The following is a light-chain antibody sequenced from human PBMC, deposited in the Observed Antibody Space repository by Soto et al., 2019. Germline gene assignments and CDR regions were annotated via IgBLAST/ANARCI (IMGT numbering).Light chain of an antibody. V-gene: IGKV3D-15*01. CDR2: DAS. CDR1: QSVSSS. CDR3: QQYNNWPIT. Sequence: EIVLTQSPDTLSLSPGERATLSSRASQSVSSSYVAWYQQKPGQAPRLLIYDASNRATGIPARFSGSGSGTEFTLTISSLQSEDFAVYYCQQYNNWPITFGQGTRLEI. J-gene: IGKJ5*01.